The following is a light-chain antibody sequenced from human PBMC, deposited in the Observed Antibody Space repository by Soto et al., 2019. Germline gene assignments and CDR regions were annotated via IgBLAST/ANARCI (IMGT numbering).Light chain of an antibody. CDR2: EVT. J-gene: IGLJ2*01. V-gene: IGLV2-8*01. CDR3: SSYAGSNNVV. Sequence: QSVLTQPPSASGSPGQSVSISCTGTSSDVGGHNYVSWYQQYPGKAPKVMIYEVTKRPSGVPDRFSGSKSGNTASLTVSGLRAEDEAYYYCSSYAGSNNVVFGGGTKLTV. CDR1: SSDVGGHNY.